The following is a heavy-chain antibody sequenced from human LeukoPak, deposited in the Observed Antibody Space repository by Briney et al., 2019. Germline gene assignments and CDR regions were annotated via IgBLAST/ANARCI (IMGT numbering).Heavy chain of an antibody. J-gene: IGHJ4*02. CDR1: GFTFSSYA. Sequence: GGSLRLSCAASGFTFSSYAMHWVRQAPGKGLEWVAAISYDGSNKYYADSVKGRFTISRDNSKNTLYLQMNSLRAEDTAVYYCARDGAVAARYFDYWGQGTLVTVSS. D-gene: IGHD6-19*01. CDR2: ISYDGSNK. CDR3: ARDGAVAARYFDY. V-gene: IGHV3-30-3*01.